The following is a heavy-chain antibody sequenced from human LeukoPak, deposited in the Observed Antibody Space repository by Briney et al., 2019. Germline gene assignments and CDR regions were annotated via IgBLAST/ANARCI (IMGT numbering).Heavy chain of an antibody. J-gene: IGHJ4*01. CDR2: IKQDGGEK. D-gene: IGHD6-13*01. CDR3: ARDGTAAGLYFDL. V-gene: IGHV3-7*01. Sequence: PGGPLRLSCAVSGFTFSSYWMNWVRQAPGKGLEWVASIKQDGGEKSYVDSVKGRFTISRDNAKNSLYLQMSSLRAEDTAVYYCARDGTAAGLYFDLWGHGTLVTVSS. CDR1: GFTFSSYW.